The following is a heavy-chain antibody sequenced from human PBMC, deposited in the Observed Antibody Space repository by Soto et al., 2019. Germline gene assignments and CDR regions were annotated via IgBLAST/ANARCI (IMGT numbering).Heavy chain of an antibody. CDR3: SKVRLTDYLRYAPHL. J-gene: IGHJ3*01. CDR1: GFTFNNYA. CDR2: ISPNGDST. V-gene: IGHV3-23*01. D-gene: IGHD2-8*01. Sequence: EVQLLESGGGLVQPGGSLRLACAASGFTFNNYAMNWVRQAPGRGLEWVSIISPNGDSTYYADSVKGRFTISRDNSQNTVFLQMNSLRAEYTAISFCSKVRLTDYLRYAPHLWGQGTLVTLSS.